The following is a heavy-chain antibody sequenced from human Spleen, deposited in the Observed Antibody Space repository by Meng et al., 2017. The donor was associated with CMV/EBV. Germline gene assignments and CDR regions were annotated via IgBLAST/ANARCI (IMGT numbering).Heavy chain of an antibody. V-gene: IGHV2-5*01. CDR2: IYWNDDK. Sequence: VGVDWIRQPPGKALEWLALIYWNDDKRYSPSLKSRLTITKDTSKNQVVLTMTNMDPVDTATYYCAHTESLPGYCSSTSCYHNWFDPWGQGTLVTVSS. CDR3: AHTESLPGYCSSTSCYHNWFDP. J-gene: IGHJ5*02. CDR1: VG. D-gene: IGHD2-2*01.